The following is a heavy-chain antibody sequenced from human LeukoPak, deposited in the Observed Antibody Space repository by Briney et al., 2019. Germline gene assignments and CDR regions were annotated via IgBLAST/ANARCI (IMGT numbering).Heavy chain of an antibody. CDR3: ARDKGTTDTAFDI. D-gene: IGHD1-1*01. Sequence: SETLSLTCTVSGGSISSGDYCWSWIRQPPGKGLEWIGYIYYSGSTYYNPSLKSRVTISVDTSKNQFSLKLSSVTAADTAVYYCARDKGTTDTAFDIWGQGTMVTVSS. CDR1: GGSISSGDYC. J-gene: IGHJ3*02. CDR2: IYYSGST. V-gene: IGHV4-30-4*01.